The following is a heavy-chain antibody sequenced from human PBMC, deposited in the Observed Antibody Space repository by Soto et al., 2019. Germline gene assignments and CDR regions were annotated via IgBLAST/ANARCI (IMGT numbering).Heavy chain of an antibody. CDR1: GDTFTSYY. Sequence: ASVKVSCKASGDTFTSYYMHCVRQAPGQGLEWMGMINPSDGSTSYAQKFQGRVTMTRDTSTSTVYMELSSLRSEDTAVYYCARDRDVWGSYRHTPFDCWGQGTLVTVSS. CDR2: INPSDGST. CDR3: ARDRDVWGSYRHTPFDC. J-gene: IGHJ4*02. D-gene: IGHD3-16*02. V-gene: IGHV1-46*01.